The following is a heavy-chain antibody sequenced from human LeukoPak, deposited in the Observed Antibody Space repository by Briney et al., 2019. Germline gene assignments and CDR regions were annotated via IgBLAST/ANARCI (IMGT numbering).Heavy chain of an antibody. V-gene: IGHV4-59*01. CDR3: AGGYDSSAYYPFNY. D-gene: IGHD3-22*01. Sequence: SETLSLTCTVSGDSISIYYWSWIRQPPGKGLEWIGFIYNSGTTNYNPSLKSRVIISVDTSKNQFSLKLNSVTAADTAVYYCAGGYDSSAYYPFNYWGQGTLVTVSS. CDR1: GDSISIYY. J-gene: IGHJ4*02. CDR2: IYNSGTT.